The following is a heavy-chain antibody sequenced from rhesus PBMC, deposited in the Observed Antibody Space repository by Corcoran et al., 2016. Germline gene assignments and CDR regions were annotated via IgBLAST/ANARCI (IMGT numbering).Heavy chain of an antibody. V-gene: IGHV4-80*01. Sequence: QVQLQESGPGLVKPSETLSLTCAVSGGSFSSYWWSWIRQPPGKGLEWMGEIKGNSGSTNYNPSLKSRVTISKDASKNQFSLKLSSVTAADTAVYYCARYMGSRRRLDVWGPGVLVTVSS. CDR2: IKGNSGST. D-gene: IGHD1-44*01. CDR3: ARYMGSRRRLDV. J-gene: IGHJ5-1*01. CDR1: GGSFSSYW.